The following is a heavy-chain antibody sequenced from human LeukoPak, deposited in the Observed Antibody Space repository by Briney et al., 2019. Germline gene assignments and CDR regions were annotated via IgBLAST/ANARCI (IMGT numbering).Heavy chain of an antibody. D-gene: IGHD2-8*02. V-gene: IGHV5-51*01. CDR1: GYSFTNYW. CDR2: IYPDYSET. CDR3: ARHTDGNDSDAFDI. Sequence: ASVKVSCKGFGYSFTNYWIGWGRQMPGKGLEWMGIIYPDYSETTYSPSFQGLVTMSVDKSINTAYLQWNSLRASDTAMYYCARHTDGNDSDAFDIWGQGTMVAVSS. J-gene: IGHJ3*02.